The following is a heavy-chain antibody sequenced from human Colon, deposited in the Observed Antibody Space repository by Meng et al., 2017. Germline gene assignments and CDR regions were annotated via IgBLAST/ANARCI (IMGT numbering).Heavy chain of an antibody. V-gene: IGHV1-46*01. D-gene: IGHD3-10*01. CDR3: ARPFSLIRGSDAFHV. J-gene: IGHJ3*01. CDR2: INPDDGIT. CDR1: GYTFINYY. Sequence: ASVKVSCKASGYTFINYYIHWVRQAPGQGLEWMGVINPDDGITVYAPKFQGRLTLTRDTSTSTVYMELSSLKSEDTAVYYCARPFSLIRGSDAFHVWGQGSVVTVSS.